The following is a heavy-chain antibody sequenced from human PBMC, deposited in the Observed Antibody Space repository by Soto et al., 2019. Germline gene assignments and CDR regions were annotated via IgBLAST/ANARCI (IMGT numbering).Heavy chain of an antibody. Sequence: GGSLRLSCAASGFTFSSYWMSWVRQAPGKGLEWVANIKQDGSEKYYVDSVKGRFTISRDNAKNSLYLQMNSLRAEDTAVYYCARADYDFWSGYYGYYFDYWGQGTLVTVSS. CDR2: IKQDGSEK. CDR1: GFTFSSYW. V-gene: IGHV3-7*01. CDR3: ARADYDFWSGYYGYYFDY. D-gene: IGHD3-3*01. J-gene: IGHJ4*02.